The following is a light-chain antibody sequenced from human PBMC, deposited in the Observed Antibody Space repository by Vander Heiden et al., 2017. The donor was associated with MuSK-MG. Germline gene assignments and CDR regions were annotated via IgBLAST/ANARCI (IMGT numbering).Light chain of an antibody. J-gene: IGKJ1*01. CDR1: QSVLYSPNNKNY. V-gene: IGKV4-1*01. Sequence: DIVMTQSPDSLTVSLGERATINCKSSQSVLYSPNNKNYLAWYQQKPGQPPKLLIYWASTRESGVPDRFSGRASGTDFTLTISILHAEDVTVYYCQRYDTTPRTFGQGTKVEIK. CDR2: WAS. CDR3: QRYDTTPRT.